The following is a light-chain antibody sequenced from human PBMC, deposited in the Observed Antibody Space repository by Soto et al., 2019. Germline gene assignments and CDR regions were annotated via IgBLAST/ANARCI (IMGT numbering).Light chain of an antibody. Sequence: IQLTTYPSSLSAAVGDTLTITYRASQTVSRYLNWYQQRPGKAPKILIYHASSLETGVPSRFSGSGSGTEFTLTISSLQPDDFATYYCQHSNSYGTFGQGTKV. CDR2: HAS. J-gene: IGKJ1*01. CDR3: QHSNSYGT. V-gene: IGKV1-5*01. CDR1: QTVSRY.